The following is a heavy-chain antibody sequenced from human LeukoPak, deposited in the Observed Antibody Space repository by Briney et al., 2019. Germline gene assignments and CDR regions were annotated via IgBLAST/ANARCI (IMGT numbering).Heavy chain of an antibody. CDR3: ARRVRSADHRCDY. CDR2: IYYSGST. V-gene: IGHV4-30-4*07. Sequence: PSGTLSLTCAVSGGSISSGGYSWSWIRQPPGKGLEWIGYIYYSGSTYYNPSLKSRVTISVDTSKNQFSLKLSSVTAADTAVYYCARRVRSADHRCDYWGQGTLVTVSS. CDR1: GGSISSGGYS. J-gene: IGHJ4*02. D-gene: IGHD1-14*01.